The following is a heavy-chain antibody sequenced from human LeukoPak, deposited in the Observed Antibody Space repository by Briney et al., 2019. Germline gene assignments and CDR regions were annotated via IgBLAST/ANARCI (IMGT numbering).Heavy chain of an antibody. D-gene: IGHD5-24*01. CDR2: IIPIFGIA. V-gene: IGHV1-69*04. CDR3: ARDQEMAQGGY. Sequence: SVGDASGQKNEWMGRIIPIFGIANYAQKFQGRVTITADKSTSTAYMELSSLRSEDTAVYYCARDQEMAQGGYWGQGTLVTVSS. J-gene: IGHJ4*02.